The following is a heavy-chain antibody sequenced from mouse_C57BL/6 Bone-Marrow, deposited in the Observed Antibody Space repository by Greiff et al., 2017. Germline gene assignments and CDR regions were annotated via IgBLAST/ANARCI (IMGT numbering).Heavy chain of an antibody. V-gene: IGHV3-6*01. J-gene: IGHJ3*01. CDR2: ISYDGSN. CDR1: GYSITSGYY. CDR3: ANDCYSRFAY. Sequence: EVKLMESGPGLVKPSQSLSLTCSVTGYSITSGYYWNWIRPFPGNKLEWMGYISYDGSNNHNPSLKNRISNTRDTFKNQFFMMLNAVTTEDTSTYYCANDCYSRFAYWGKGTLVTVSA. D-gene: IGHD2-3*01.